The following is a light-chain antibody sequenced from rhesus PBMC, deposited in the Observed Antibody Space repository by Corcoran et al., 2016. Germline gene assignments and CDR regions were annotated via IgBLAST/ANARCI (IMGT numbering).Light chain of an antibody. J-gene: IGKJ2*01. CDR2: KAS. V-gene: IGKV1-22*01. CDR3: QQYSSSPYN. Sequence: DIQMTQSPSSLSASVGDTVTITCRASQSIISWLAWYQQKPGKAPKLLIYKASTLQSGVPSRFSGIGSRTDFTHTISSLQSEDFATYDCQQYSSSPYNLGQGTKVEIK. CDR1: QSIISW.